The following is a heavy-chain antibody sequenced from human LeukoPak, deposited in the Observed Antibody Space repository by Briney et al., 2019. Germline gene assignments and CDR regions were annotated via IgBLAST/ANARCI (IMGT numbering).Heavy chain of an antibody. Sequence: GESLKISCKGSGYSFTSYWIGWVRQMPGKGLEWMGIIYPGDSDTRYSPSFQGQVTISADKSISTAYLQWSSLKASDTAMYYCARRGGYNWNSITSSTWFDPWGQGTLVTVSS. D-gene: IGHD1-7*01. V-gene: IGHV5-51*01. CDR1: GYSFTSYW. CDR2: IYPGDSDT. J-gene: IGHJ5*02. CDR3: ARRGGYNWNSITSSTWFDP.